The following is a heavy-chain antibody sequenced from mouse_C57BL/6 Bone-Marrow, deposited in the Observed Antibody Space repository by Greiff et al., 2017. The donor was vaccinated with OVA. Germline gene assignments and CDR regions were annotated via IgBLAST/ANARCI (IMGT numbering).Heavy chain of an antibody. CDR1: VYAFSSSW. V-gene: IGHV1-82*01. J-gene: IGHJ2*01. Sequence: VQLQQSGPELVKPGASVKISCKASVYAFSSSWMNWVKQRPGKGLEWIGRIYPGDGDTNYNGKFKGKATLTADKSSSTAYMQLSSLTSEDSAVYFCARKATVVASYYFDYWGQGTTLTVSS. CDR2: IYPGDGDT. D-gene: IGHD1-1*01. CDR3: ARKATVVASYYFDY.